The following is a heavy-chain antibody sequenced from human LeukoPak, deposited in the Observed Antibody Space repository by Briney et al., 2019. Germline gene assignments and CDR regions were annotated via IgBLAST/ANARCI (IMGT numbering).Heavy chain of an antibody. CDR3: AKRSGQTWGYFDY. Sequence: GGSLRLSCAASGFTFDYYAFDWVRQAPGKGLEGVSSISWNSDNIAYADSVKGRFTISRDNAKHSLYLQMNGLRADDTALYYCAKRSGQTWGYFDYWGQGTLVTVSS. J-gene: IGHJ4*02. D-gene: IGHD6-19*01. CDR2: ISWNSDNI. V-gene: IGHV3-9*01. CDR1: GFTFDYYA.